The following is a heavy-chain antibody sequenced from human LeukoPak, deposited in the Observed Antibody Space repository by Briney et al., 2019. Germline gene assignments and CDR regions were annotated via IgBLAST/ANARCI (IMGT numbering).Heavy chain of an antibody. CDR2: IIPILGIA. Sequence: SVKVSCKASGGTFSSYAISWVRQAPGQGLEWMGRIIPILGIANYAQKFQGRATITADKSTSTAYMELSSLRSEDTAVYYCARDIVEYCSSTSCYMPWGQGTLVTVSS. J-gene: IGHJ5*02. D-gene: IGHD2-2*02. CDR1: GGTFSSYA. CDR3: ARDIVEYCSSTSCYMP. V-gene: IGHV1-69*04.